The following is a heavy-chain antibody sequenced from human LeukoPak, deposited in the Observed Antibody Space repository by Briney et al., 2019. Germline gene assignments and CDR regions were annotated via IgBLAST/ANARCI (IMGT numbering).Heavy chain of an antibody. CDR3: ARSPRYSSSWYIRAGGVPLDY. CDR1: GGTFSSYA. V-gene: IGHV1-69*13. Sequence: ASVKVSCKASGGTFSSYAISWVRQAPGQGLEWMGGIIPIFGTANYAQKFQGRVTITADESTSTAYMELSSLRSEDTAVYYCARSPRYSSSWYIRAGGVPLDYWGQGTLVTVSS. J-gene: IGHJ4*02. CDR2: IIPIFGTA. D-gene: IGHD6-13*01.